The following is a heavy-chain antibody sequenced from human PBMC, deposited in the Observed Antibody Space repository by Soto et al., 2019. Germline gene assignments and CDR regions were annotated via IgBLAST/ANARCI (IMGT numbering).Heavy chain of an antibody. CDR3: ARGLVPAAIVGGWFDP. J-gene: IGHJ5*02. CDR1: GGTFSSYA. V-gene: IGHV1-69*01. CDR2: IIPIFGTA. D-gene: IGHD2-2*01. Sequence: QVQLVQSGAEVKKPGSSVKVSCKASGGTFSSYAISWVRQAPGQGLEWMGGIIPIFGTANYAQKFRGRVTITADESTSTAYMELSSLRSEDTAVYYCARGLVPAAIVGGWFDPWGQGTLVTVSS.